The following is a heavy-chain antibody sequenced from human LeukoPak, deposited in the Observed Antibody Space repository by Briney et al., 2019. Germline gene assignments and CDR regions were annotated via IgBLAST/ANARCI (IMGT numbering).Heavy chain of an antibody. D-gene: IGHD6-13*01. Sequence: GGSLRLSCAASGFTFSSYAMRWVRRAPGKGLEWVSAISGSGGSTYYADSVKGRFTISRDNSKNTLYLQMNSLRAEDTAVYYCAKVEQQLVMEYYFDYWGQGTLVTVSS. CDR1: GFTFSSYA. V-gene: IGHV3-23*01. CDR2: ISGSGGST. CDR3: AKVEQQLVMEYYFDY. J-gene: IGHJ4*02.